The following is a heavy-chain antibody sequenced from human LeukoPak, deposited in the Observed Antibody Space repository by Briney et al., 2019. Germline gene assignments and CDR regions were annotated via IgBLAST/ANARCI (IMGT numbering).Heavy chain of an antibody. CDR3: ARGFPPRRSYDSSGYYSYNFDY. CDR1: GYTFTSYG. D-gene: IGHD3-22*01. CDR2: ISTYNGDT. Sequence: ASVKVSCKASGYTFTSYGISWVRQAPGQGLEWMGWISTYNGDTNSAQKFQGRVTMTTDTSTSTAYMELRSLRSDDTAVYYCARGFPPRRSYDSSGYYSYNFDYWGQGTLVTVSS. V-gene: IGHV1-18*01. J-gene: IGHJ4*02.